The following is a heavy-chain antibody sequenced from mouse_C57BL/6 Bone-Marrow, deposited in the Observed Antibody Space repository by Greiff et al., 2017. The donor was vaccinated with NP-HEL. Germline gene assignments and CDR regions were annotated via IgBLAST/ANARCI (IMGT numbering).Heavy chain of an antibody. J-gene: IGHJ1*03. Sequence: QVTLKVSGPGLLQSSQTLSLTCSFSGFSLSTSGMGVSWLRQPSGKGLEWLAHIYWDDDKRYDPSMKSRLPISKCTARNQVYLTITSVDTADTATYYGARRDYYCSSYLGYFDVWGTGTTVTVSS. CDR3: ARRDYYCSSYLGYFDV. CDR2: IYWDDDK. CDR1: GFSLSTSGMG. V-gene: IGHV8-12*01. D-gene: IGHD1-1*01.